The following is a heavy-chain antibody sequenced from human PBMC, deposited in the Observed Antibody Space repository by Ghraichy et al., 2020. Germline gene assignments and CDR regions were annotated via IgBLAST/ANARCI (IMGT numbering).Heavy chain of an antibody. V-gene: IGHV3-7*01. CDR2: IKQDGSEK. J-gene: IGHJ6*02. D-gene: IGHD2-15*01. Sequence: GGSLRLSCAASGFTFSTYSMSWVRQAPGRGLEWVAKIKQDGSEKYYVDSVKGRFTISRDNDKNSLYLQMDSLRAEDTAVYYCARLPRSIVAGDSKYYGMNVWGQGPTVTVPS. CDR3: ARLPRSIVAGDSKYYGMNV. CDR1: GFTFSTYS.